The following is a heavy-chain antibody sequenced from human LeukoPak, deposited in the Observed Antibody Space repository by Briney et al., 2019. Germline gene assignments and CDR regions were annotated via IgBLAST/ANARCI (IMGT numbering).Heavy chain of an antibody. CDR2: IKQDGSEK. V-gene: IGHV3-7*01. CDR1: GFTFSSYW. Sequence: GGSLRLSCAASGFTFSSYWMSWVRQAPGKGLEWVANIKQDGSEKYYVDSVKGRFTISRDNAKNSLYLQMNSLRAEDTAVYYCASGGYGSGSYGYFDYWGQGTLVTVSS. J-gene: IGHJ4*02. CDR3: ASGGYGSGSYGYFDY. D-gene: IGHD3-10*01.